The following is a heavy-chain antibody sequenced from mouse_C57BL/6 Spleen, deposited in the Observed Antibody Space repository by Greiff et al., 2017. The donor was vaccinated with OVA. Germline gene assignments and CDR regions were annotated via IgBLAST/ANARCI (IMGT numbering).Heavy chain of an antibody. D-gene: IGHD1-1*01. CDR2: IDPANGNT. Sequence: EVKLQESVAELVRPGASVKLSCTASGFNIKNTYMHWVKQRPEQGLEWVGRIDPANGNTKYPPKFQGKATITADTSSNTAYLQLSSLTSEDTAIYYCARITTVVAPFDYRGQGTTLTVSS. CDR1: GFNIKNTY. J-gene: IGHJ2*01. V-gene: IGHV14-3*01. CDR3: ARITTVVAPFDY.